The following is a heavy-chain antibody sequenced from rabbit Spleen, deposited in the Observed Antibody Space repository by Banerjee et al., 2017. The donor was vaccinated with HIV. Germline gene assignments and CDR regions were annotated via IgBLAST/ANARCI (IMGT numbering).Heavy chain of an antibody. J-gene: IGHJ4*01. D-gene: IGHD1-1*01. CDR2: INTGTGYA. CDR1: GFSISDRDV. CDR3: WSDFVGVIGWNFNL. Sequence: QEQLEESGGGLVKPEGSLTLTCKASGFSISDRDVICWVRQAPGKGLEWIACINTGTGYAVYASWPIGRSTISTTSANTVTLQMTSLTTADSFTWFGWSDFVGVIGWNFNLWGPGTLVTVS. V-gene: IGHV1S45*01.